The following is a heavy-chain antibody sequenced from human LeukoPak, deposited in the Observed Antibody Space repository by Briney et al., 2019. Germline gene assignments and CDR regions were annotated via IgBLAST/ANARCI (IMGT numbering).Heavy chain of an antibody. CDR1: GFSVSSNY. CDR3: ARRSCSDSIRYKEYFLDY. D-gene: IGHD2-15*01. J-gene: IGHJ4*02. CDR2: LYPGGST. Sequence: PGGSLRLSCVTSGFSVSSNYMSWVRQAPGKGLEWVSVLYPGGSTYYADSVKGRFTISRDNSKNTLYLQMDSLRAEDTAVYYCARRSCSDSIRYKEYFLDYWGQGTLVAVSS. V-gene: IGHV3-53*01.